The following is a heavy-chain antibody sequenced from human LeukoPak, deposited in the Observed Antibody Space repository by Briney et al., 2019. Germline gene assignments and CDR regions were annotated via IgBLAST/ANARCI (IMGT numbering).Heavy chain of an antibody. V-gene: IGHV3-64*02. Sequence: SGGSLRLSCAASGFTFGIYAMHWVRQAPGKGLEHVSTITTNGGNTYYADSVKGRLTISRDNSKDTLFLQMGSLRAEDMAVYYCAKPLTSYSSGFSDVFDVWGHGSMVTVSS. J-gene: IGHJ3*01. CDR3: AKPLTSYSSGFSDVFDV. D-gene: IGHD5-18*01. CDR1: GFTFGIYA. CDR2: ITTNGGNT.